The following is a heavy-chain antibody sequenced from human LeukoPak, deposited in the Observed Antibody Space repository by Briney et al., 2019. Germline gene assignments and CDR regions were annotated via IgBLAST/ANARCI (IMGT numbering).Heavy chain of an antibody. CDR3: TRQGVFGEVDY. CDR2: IDSTSSPI. J-gene: IGHJ4*02. Sequence: PGGSLRHSCAASGFTFSRYSINWVRQAPGRGLEWVSYIDSTSSPIYYTHSVKGRFTVSRDNAKNSLYLQMNTLRAEDTAVYYCTRQGVFGEVDYWGQGILVTVSS. D-gene: IGHD3-10*02. V-gene: IGHV3-48*01. CDR1: GFTFSRYS.